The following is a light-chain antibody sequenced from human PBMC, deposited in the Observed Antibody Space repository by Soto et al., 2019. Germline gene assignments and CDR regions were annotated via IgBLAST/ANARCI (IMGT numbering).Light chain of an antibody. J-gene: IGKJ1*01. CDR3: QQFGSSWT. CDR1: ESVSSPY. Sequence: EIVLTQSPGTLSLSPGERATLSCRASESVSSPYLAWYQQKPGQAPRLLIHGASSRGTGIPDRFSGSGSVTDFTLTISRLEPEDFAVYYCQQFGSSWTFGEGTKVEIK. V-gene: IGKV3-20*01. CDR2: GAS.